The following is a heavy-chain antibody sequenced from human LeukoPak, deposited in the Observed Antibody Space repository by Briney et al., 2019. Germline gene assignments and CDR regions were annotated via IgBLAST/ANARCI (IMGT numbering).Heavy chain of an antibody. Sequence: GGSLRLSCAASGFTFSSYWMSWVRQAPGKGLEWVANIKQDGSEKSYVDSVKGRFTISRDNAKNSLYLQMNSLRAEDTAVYYCARVQGGLQMNDYWGQGTLVTVFS. J-gene: IGHJ4*02. V-gene: IGHV3-7*01. CDR2: IKQDGSEK. CDR1: GFTFSSYW. CDR3: ARVQGGLQMNDY. D-gene: IGHD4-11*01.